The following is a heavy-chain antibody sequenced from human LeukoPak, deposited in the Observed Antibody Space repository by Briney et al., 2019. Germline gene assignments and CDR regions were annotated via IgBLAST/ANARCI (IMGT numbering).Heavy chain of an antibody. CDR3: ARRYMATSAEDFDY. CDR2: INQDGSEK. CDR1: GFTFVSHW. V-gene: IGHV3-7*01. Sequence: GGSLRLSCVASGFTFVSHWMTWVRQAPGKGLEGVANINQDGSEKYYVDSVKGRFTISRDNAKNSLYLQMNGLRAEDAAVYYCARRYMATSAEDFDYWGQGTLVTVSS. D-gene: IGHD5-24*01. J-gene: IGHJ4*02.